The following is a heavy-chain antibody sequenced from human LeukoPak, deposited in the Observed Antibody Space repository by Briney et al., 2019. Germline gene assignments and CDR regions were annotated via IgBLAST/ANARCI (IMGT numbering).Heavy chain of an antibody. CDR2: INSDGSIV. D-gene: IGHD1-1*01. CDR1: GFTFNTYW. Sequence: PGGCLRLSCAASGFTFNTYWMYWVRQAPGKGLVWVSHINSDGSIVNYGDSVKGRFTISRDNAKNTLYLQMNSLRADDTALYFCSRGRNWDDGDYWGQGTLVTVSS. CDR3: SRGRNWDDGDY. J-gene: IGHJ4*02. V-gene: IGHV3-74*01.